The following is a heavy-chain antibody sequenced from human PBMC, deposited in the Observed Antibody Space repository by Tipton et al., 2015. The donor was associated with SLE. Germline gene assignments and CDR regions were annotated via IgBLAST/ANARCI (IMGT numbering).Heavy chain of an antibody. J-gene: IGHJ5*02. CDR2: IYHSGKT. Sequence: TLSLTCVVSDYSISYCYYLGLLRQPPGKGLEWIGSIYHSGKTYYNPSLKSRVTISVDTSKNQFSLKLSSVTAADTAVYYCARDSITMVQGDTVSLSWLDPWGQGTLVTVSS. D-gene: IGHD3-10*01. V-gene: IGHV4-38-2*02. CDR3: ARDSITMVQGDTVSLSWLDP. CDR1: DYSISYCYY.